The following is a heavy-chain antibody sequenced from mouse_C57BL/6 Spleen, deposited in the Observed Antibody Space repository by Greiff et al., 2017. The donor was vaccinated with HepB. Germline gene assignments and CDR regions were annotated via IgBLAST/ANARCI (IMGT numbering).Heavy chain of an antibody. CDR3: ARCYYGSSSYFDV. CDR1: GYTFTDYY. Sequence: VQLQQSGPELVKPGASVKISCKASGYTFTDYYMNWVKQSHGKSLEWIGDINPNNGGTRYNQKFKGKATVTVDKSSSTAYMELRSLTSEDSAVYYCARCYYGSSSYFDVWGTGTTVTVSS. D-gene: IGHD1-1*01. J-gene: IGHJ1*03. CDR2: INPNNGGT. V-gene: IGHV1-26*01.